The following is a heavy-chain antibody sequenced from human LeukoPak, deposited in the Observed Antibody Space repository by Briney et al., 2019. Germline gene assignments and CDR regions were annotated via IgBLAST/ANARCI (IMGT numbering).Heavy chain of an antibody. CDR1: GASISSTNNF. J-gene: IGHJ4*02. V-gene: IGHV4-39*01. CDR3: ASRGTYYYGSGSYYFDY. D-gene: IGHD3-10*01. Sequence: PSETLSLTCTVSGASISSTNNFWGWIRQTPGKGLEWIATIYYSVSTYYNPSLKSRLSISVDTSKNQFSLKLSSVTAADTAVYYCASRGTYYYGSGSYYFDYWGQGTLVTVSS. CDR2: IYYSVST.